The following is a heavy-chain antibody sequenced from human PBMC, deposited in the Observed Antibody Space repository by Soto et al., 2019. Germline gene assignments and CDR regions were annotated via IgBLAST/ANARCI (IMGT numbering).Heavy chain of an antibody. J-gene: IGHJ4*02. V-gene: IGHV3-30*18. CDR1: GFTFSSYG. Sequence: ESGGGVVQPGRSLRLSCAASGFTFSSYGMHWVRQAPGKGLEWVAVISYDGSNKYYADSVKGRFTISRDNSKNTLYLQMNSLRAEDTAVYYCAKSHGYSSGWSLDYWGQGTLVTVSS. CDR2: ISYDGSNK. D-gene: IGHD6-19*01. CDR3: AKSHGYSSGWSLDY.